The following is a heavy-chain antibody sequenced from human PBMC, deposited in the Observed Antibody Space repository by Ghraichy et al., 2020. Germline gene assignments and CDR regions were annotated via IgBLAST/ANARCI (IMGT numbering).Heavy chain of an antibody. CDR2: VYDGGVA. V-gene: IGHV4-59*01. CDR3: ARWNEGSDY. CDR1: GGSIRNYY. J-gene: IGHJ4*02. Sequence: SETLSLTCTVSGGSIRNYYWSWTRQPPGKGLEFIAFVYDGGVADYNPSLRSRATISEDTSKNQISLKLSSLTAADTAVYFCARWNEGSDYWGPGALVTVSS. D-gene: IGHD1-1*01.